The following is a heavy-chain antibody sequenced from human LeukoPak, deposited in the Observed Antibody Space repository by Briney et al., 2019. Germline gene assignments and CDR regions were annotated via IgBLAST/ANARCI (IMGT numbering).Heavy chain of an antibody. J-gene: IGHJ4*02. CDR3: AKGRGERLLDYFDY. V-gene: IGHV3-53*01. D-gene: IGHD3-3*01. Sequence: GGSLRLSCAASGFTVSSNYMSWVRQAPGKGLEWVSVIYSGGSTYYADSVKGRFTISRDNSKNTLYLQMNSLRAEDTAVYYCAKGRGERLLDYFDYWGQGTLVTVSS. CDR1: GFTVSSNY. CDR2: IYSGGST.